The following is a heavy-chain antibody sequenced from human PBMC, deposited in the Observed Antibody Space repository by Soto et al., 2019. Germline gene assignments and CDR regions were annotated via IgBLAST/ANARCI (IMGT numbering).Heavy chain of an antibody. D-gene: IGHD2-2*02. V-gene: IGHV1-69*13. J-gene: IGHJ6*02. CDR2: IIPIFGTA. Sequence: SVKVSCKASGGTFSSYAISWVRQAPGQGLEWMGGIIPIFGTANYAQKFQGRVTITADESTSAAYMELSSLRSEDTAVYYCARPTVVVPAAITYYYYGMDVWGQGTTVTVSS. CDR3: ARPTVVVPAAITYYYYGMDV. CDR1: GGTFSSYA.